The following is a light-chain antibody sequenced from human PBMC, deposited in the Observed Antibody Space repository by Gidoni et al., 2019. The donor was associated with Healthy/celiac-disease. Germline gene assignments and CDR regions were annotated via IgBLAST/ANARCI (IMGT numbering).Light chain of an antibody. V-gene: IGKV3-11*02. J-gene: IGKJ5*01. CDR1: QSVSSY. CDR2: DAA. CDR3: QQRSNWTPIT. Sequence: EIVLTLSPATLSLSPGERATLPCRASQSVSSYLAWYQQKHGQAPRPLIYDAANRATGSAARLSGSGSGRDFTLTISSLEPEDFAVDYCQQRSNWTPITFGQGTRLEIK.